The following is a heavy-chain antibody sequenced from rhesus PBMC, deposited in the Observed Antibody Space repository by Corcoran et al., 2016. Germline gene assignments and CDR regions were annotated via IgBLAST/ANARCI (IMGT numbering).Heavy chain of an antibody. D-gene: IGHD7-45*01. V-gene: IGHV4-169*01. J-gene: IGHJ4*01. CDR1: GGSISSSY. Sequence: QLQLQESGPGLVKPSETLSLTCAVSGGSISSSYWSWIRQAPGKGLEWIGYIYGSGRSTNYNTSLKSRVTLSVDTSKNQLSLKLSSVTAADTAVYYCARKANWGYYFDYWGQGVLVTVSS. CDR2: IYGSGRST. CDR3: ARKANWGYYFDY.